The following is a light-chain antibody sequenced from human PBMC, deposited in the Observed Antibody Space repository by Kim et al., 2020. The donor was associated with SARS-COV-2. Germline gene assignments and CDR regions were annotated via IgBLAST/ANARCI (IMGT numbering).Light chain of an antibody. CDR3: QVWDSSSDHWV. CDR1: NIGSKS. V-gene: IGLV3-21*04. CDR2: YDS. J-gene: IGLJ3*02. Sequence: APGKTARITCWGNNIGSKSVHWYQQKPGQAPVLVIYYDSDRPSGSPERFSGSNSGNTATLTISRVEAGDEADYYCQVWDSSSDHWVFGGGTQLTVL.